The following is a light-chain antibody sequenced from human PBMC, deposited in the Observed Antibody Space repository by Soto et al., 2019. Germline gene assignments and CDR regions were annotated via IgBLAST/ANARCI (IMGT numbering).Light chain of an antibody. Sequence: QSALTQPASVSGSPGQSITISCTGTSGDIGSYNRVSWYQQHPGKAPKLIIYEVTKRPSGVSSRFSGSTSDNTPSLTISGLQAADEADYYCCSYAGHSTYVFAGGTKLTVL. J-gene: IGLJ1*01. V-gene: IGLV2-23*02. CDR1: SGDIGSYNR. CDR2: EVT. CDR3: CSYAGHSTYV.